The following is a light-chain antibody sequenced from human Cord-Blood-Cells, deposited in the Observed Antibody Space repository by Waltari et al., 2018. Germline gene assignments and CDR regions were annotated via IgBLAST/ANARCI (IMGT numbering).Light chain of an antibody. Sequence: QSALTQPASVSGAPGQSITIPCPGTSSDVGGYNYVPWYHQHPGKAPKLMIYDVSKRPSVVSNRFSGSKSGNTASLTISGLQAEDEADYYCSSYTSSSTLVFGGGTKLTVL. CDR1: SSDVGGYNY. J-gene: IGLJ3*02. CDR3: SSYTSSSTLV. CDR2: DVS. V-gene: IGLV2-14*01.